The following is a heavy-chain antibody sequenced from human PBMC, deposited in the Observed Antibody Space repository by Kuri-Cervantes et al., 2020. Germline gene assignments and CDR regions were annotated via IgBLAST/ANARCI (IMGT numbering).Heavy chain of an antibody. CDR3: ARPPPEFRDSGYYFDS. CDR1: GFTFSSYG. J-gene: IGHJ4*02. V-gene: IGHV3-30*03. D-gene: IGHD3-22*01. Sequence: GGSLRLSCAASGFTFSSYGMHWARQAPGKGLEWVAVISYDGISKRYGDSVKGRFNISRDTSKNTLYLQLHSLRPEDTAVYYCARPPPEFRDSGYYFDSWGQGTLVTVSS. CDR2: ISYDGISK.